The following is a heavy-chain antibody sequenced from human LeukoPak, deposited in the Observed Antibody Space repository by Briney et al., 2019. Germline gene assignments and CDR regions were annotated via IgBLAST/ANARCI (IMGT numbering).Heavy chain of an antibody. J-gene: IGHJ4*02. V-gene: IGHV3-7*01. CDR1: GFTFTNFW. D-gene: IGHD3-16*01. CDR2: IHPDRSEH. CDR3: VRDAHRGGDYDY. Sequence: GGSLRLSCTASGFTFTNFWINWVRQAPGKGLEWVANIHPDRSEHYYGDSVRGRFTFSRDNAKNSVYLQLNSLKAEDTAVYYCVRDAHRGGDYDYWGQGTLVTVSS.